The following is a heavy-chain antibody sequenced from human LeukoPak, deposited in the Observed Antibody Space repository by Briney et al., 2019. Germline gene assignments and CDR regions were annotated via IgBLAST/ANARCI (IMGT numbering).Heavy chain of an antibody. CDR2: ISDDGLNT. V-gene: IGHV3-33*06. CDR1: GFTFSSFG. J-gene: IGHJ4*02. CDR3: AKVLTGSQDY. D-gene: IGHD7-27*01. Sequence: GGSLRLSCTASGFTFSSFGMHWVRQAPGKGLEWVADISDDGLNTYFTDSVKGRFTISRDNSKNTVYLQMKSLRAEDTAVYFCAKVLTGSQDYWGQGTLVTVSS.